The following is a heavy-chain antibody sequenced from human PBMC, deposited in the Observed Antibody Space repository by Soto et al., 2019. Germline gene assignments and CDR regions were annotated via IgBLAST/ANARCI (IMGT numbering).Heavy chain of an antibody. V-gene: IGHV4-59*08. J-gene: IGHJ6*02. CDR2: VYNTGGT. D-gene: IGHD1-1*01. Sequence: QVHLQQSGPGLVKPSETLSLTCTVSSGPSSSHNWGWIRQSPGRGLEWIGYVYNTGGTSYNPSLTSRVTISADTSAHHISLTLSSVTAADTAIYYCVRQGIGNLHGLVDVWGQGTTVRVSS. CDR1: SGPSSSHN. CDR3: VRQGIGNLHGLVDV.